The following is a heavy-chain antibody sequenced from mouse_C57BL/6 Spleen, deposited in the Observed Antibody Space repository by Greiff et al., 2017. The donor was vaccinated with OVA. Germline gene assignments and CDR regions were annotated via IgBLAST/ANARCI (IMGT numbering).Heavy chain of an antibody. CDR1: GFNIKDDY. D-gene: IGHD2-3*01. V-gene: IGHV14-4*01. CDR3: TSYDGYSLSAMDY. CDR2: IDPENGDT. J-gene: IGHJ4*01. Sequence: VQLQQSGAELVRPGASVKLSCTASGFNIKDDYMHWVKQRPEQGLEWIGWIDPENGDTEYASKFQGKATITADTSSNTAYLQLSSLTSEDTAVYYCTSYDGYSLSAMDYWGQGTSVTVSS.